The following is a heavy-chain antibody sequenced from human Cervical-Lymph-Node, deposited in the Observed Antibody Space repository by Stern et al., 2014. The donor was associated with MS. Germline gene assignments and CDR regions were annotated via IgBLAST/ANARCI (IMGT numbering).Heavy chain of an antibody. Sequence: VQLVQSGAEVKKPGASVKVSCKVSRYTVTDLSVHWVRQAPGKGLEWMGGCDPEDVTTAYAQRFQGRITMTEDASTDTAYMELSSLTSEDTAVYYCAAAPLAYYYDTTAYYSSYWGQGTLVTVSS. CDR1: RYTVTDLS. CDR3: AAAPLAYYYDTTAYYSSY. D-gene: IGHD3-22*01. CDR2: CDPEDVTT. J-gene: IGHJ4*02. V-gene: IGHV1-24*01.